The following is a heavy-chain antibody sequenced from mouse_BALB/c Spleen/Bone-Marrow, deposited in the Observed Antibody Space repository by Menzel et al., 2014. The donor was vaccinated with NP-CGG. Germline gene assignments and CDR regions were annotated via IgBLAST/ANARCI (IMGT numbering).Heavy chain of an antibody. CDR3: ARSGNVRNAMDY. CDR2: ISTYYGDT. V-gene: IGHV1S137*01. J-gene: IGHJ4*01. CDR1: GYTFTNNA. Sequence: VHLVESGAELVRPGVSVKISCKGSGYTFTNNAIHWVKQSRARSLEWIGIISTYYGDTTYNQKFKGKATMTVDKSSSTAYMKLARLSSEDSAISYWARSGNVRNAMDYWGQGTSVTVSS. D-gene: IGHD1-1*01.